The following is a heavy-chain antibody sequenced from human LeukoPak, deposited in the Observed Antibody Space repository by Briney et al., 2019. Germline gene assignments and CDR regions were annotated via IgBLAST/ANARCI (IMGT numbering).Heavy chain of an antibody. D-gene: IGHD5-24*01. Sequence: APVQVSCKASGGTFSSYAISWVRQAPGQGLEWMGGIIPIFGTANYAQKFQGRVTITTDESTSTAYMELSSLRSEDTAVYYCARIGGDGYNYYFDYWGQGTLVTVSS. J-gene: IGHJ4*02. V-gene: IGHV1-69*05. CDR1: GGTFSSYA. CDR2: IIPIFGTA. CDR3: ARIGGDGYNYYFDY.